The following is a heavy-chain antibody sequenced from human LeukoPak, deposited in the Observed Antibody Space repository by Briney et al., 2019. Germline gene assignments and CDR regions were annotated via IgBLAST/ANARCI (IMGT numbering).Heavy chain of an antibody. Sequence: GGSLRLSCAASGFTFSNYAMSWVRQAPGKGLEWVSSISGSGDSTYYADSVKGRFTISRDNSKNTLYLQMNSLRVEDTAVYYCAIGPGGLFHYWGQGTLVTVSS. D-gene: IGHD4-23*01. CDR1: GFTFSNYA. CDR2: ISGSGDST. J-gene: IGHJ4*02. CDR3: AIGPGGLFHY. V-gene: IGHV3-23*01.